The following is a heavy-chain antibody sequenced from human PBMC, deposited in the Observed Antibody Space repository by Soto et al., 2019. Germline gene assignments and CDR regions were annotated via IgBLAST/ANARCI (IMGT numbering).Heavy chain of an antibody. CDR3: AKAGATNYYYYYGMDV. CDR2: IIPIFGTA. CDR1: GGTFSSYA. J-gene: IGHJ6*02. V-gene: IGHV1-69*01. D-gene: IGHD1-26*01. Sequence: SVKVSRQASGGTFSSYAISWVRQAPGQGLEWMGGIIPIFGTANYAQKFQGRVTITADESTSTAYMELSSLRSEDTAVYYCAKAGATNYYYYYGMDVWGQGTTVTVSS.